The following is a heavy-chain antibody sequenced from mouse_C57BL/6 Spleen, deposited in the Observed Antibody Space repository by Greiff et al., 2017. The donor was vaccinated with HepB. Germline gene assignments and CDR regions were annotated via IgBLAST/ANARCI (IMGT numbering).Heavy chain of an antibody. J-gene: IGHJ2*01. V-gene: IGHV1-52*01. CDR1: GYTFTSYW. Sequence: QVQLQQSGAELVRPGSSVKLSCKASGYTFTSYWMHWVKQRPIQGLEWIGNIDPSDSETHYNQKFKDKATLTVDKSSSTAYMQLSSLTSEDSAVYYCARRDYDYDPYFDYWGQGTTLTVAS. CDR3: ARRDYDYDPYFDY. CDR2: IDPSDSET. D-gene: IGHD2-4*01.